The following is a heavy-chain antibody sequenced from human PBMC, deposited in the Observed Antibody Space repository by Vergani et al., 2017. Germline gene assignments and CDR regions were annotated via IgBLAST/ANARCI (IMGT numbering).Heavy chain of an antibody. J-gene: IGHJ4*02. CDR1: GFTVSTDY. CDR3: ARGHPVGSY. D-gene: IGHD1-26*01. V-gene: IGHV3-7*01. Sequence: EVQLVESGGGLVQPGGSLTLSCAASGFTVSTDYFSWVRQAPGKGLEWVAAIKGDGSAKQYVESVKGRFTISRDNAKSSLYLQMNSRRVADTDVYYCARGHPVGSYWGQGTLVTVSS. CDR2: IKGDGSAK.